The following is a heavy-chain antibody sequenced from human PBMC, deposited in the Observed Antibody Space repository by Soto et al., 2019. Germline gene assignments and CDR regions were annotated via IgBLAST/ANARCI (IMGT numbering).Heavy chain of an antibody. V-gene: IGHV3-21*06. J-gene: IGHJ4*02. D-gene: IGHD2-8*01. CDR1: GFAFSGYN. CDR2: INPTGISV. Sequence: DVQLVESGGGLVKPGGSLRLSCAASGFAFSGYNMNWVRQAPGKGLEWVSSINPTGISVYYADSIKGRFTISRDNARNSLYLQISSLRAEDTAVYYCATERGFCTNGVCSYFDYWGQGTLVLVSS. CDR3: ATERGFCTNGVCSYFDY.